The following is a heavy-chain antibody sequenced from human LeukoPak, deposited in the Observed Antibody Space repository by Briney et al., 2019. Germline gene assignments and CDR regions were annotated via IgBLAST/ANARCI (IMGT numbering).Heavy chain of an antibody. CDR1: GGSISGSY. D-gene: IGHD2-21*02. CDR2: IYYSGST. Sequence: SETLSLTCTVSGGSISGSYWSWIRQPPGKGLEWIGYIYYSGSTSYHPSLKSRVTISIETSMNQFSLKLTSVTAADTAVYYCARGPWITGDFSFDYLGQGTLVTVSS. J-gene: IGHJ4*02. V-gene: IGHV4-59*01. CDR3: ARGPWITGDFSFDY.